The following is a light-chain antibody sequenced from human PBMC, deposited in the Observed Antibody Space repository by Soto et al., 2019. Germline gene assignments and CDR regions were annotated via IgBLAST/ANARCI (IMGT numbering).Light chain of an antibody. CDR1: QRISAY. J-gene: IGKJ3*01. V-gene: IGKV1-39*01. CDR2: DVS. CDR3: LQTYSPPLA. Sequence: DIQMTQSPSSLSASVGDRVTITCRASQRISAYLNWYQQKPVEAPKLLIFDVSVLESGVPSRFSGSGSETDFTLSITSLQPEDFATYYCLQTYSPPLAFGPGTTVDVK.